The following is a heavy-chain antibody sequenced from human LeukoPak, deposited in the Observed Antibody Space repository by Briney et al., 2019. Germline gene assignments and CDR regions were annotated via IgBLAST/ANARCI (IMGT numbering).Heavy chain of an antibody. J-gene: IGHJ4*02. CDR1: GFTFSSYA. Sequence: GGSLRLSCAASGFTFSSYAMSWVRQAPGKGLEWVSAISGSGGSTYYADSVKGRFTISRDNSKNTLYLQMNSVRAEDTAVYYCASRTRGYSYGYSLIYWGQGTLVTVSS. CDR3: ASRTRGYSYGYSLIY. V-gene: IGHV3-23*01. D-gene: IGHD5-18*01. CDR2: ISGSGGST.